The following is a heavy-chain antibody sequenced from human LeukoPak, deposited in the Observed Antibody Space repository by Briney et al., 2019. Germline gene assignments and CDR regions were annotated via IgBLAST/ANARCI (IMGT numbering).Heavy chain of an antibody. J-gene: IGHJ4*02. Sequence: GGSLRLSCAASGFTFSNHWMSWVRQAPGKGLEWVSNIKEDESEKYYVDSVKGRFSISRDNTKKLLFLQVNSLRAEDTAVYYCARGNVYGDHAGTYFDNWGQGTLVIVSS. CDR1: GFTFSNHW. D-gene: IGHD5/OR15-5a*01. CDR2: IKEDESEK. V-gene: IGHV3-7*03. CDR3: ARGNVYGDHAGTYFDN.